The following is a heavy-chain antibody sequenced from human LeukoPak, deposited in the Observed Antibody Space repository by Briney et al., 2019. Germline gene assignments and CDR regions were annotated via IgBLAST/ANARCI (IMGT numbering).Heavy chain of an antibody. D-gene: IGHD3-3*01. CDR3: AKAHGLRFLFDP. V-gene: IGHV3-30*18. Sequence: GGSLRLSCVASEFFSNYWMHWVRQAPGKGLEWVAVISYDGSNKYYADSVKGRFTISRDNSKNTLYLQMNSLRAEDTAVYYCAKAHGLRFLFDPWGQGTLVTVSS. CDR1: EFFSNYW. J-gene: IGHJ5*02. CDR2: ISYDGSNK.